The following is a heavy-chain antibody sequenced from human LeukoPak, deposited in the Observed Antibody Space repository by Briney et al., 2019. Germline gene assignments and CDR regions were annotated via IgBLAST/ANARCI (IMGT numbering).Heavy chain of an antibody. CDR3: AGAPGEDSYYYYYMDV. J-gene: IGHJ6*03. D-gene: IGHD1-26*01. Sequence: ASVKVSCKASGYTFTSYAMNWVRQAPGQGLEWMGWINTNTGNPTYAQGFTGRFVFSLDTSVSTAYLQISSLKAEDTAVYYCAGAPGEDSYYYYYMDVWGKGTTVTVSS. CDR2: INTNTGNP. V-gene: IGHV7-4-1*02. CDR1: GYTFTSYA.